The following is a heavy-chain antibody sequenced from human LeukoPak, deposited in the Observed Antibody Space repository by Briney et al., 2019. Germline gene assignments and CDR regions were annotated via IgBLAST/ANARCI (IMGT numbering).Heavy chain of an antibody. Sequence: PGGSLRLSCAASGFTFSSYEMNWVRQAPGKGLEWVSYISSSGSTIYYADSEKGRFTISRDNAKNPLYLQMNSLRAEDTAVYYCAGAVAGGTIDYWGQGTLVTVSS. CDR2: ISSSGSTI. V-gene: IGHV3-48*03. CDR1: GFTFSSYE. D-gene: IGHD6-19*01. J-gene: IGHJ4*02. CDR3: AGAVAGGTIDY.